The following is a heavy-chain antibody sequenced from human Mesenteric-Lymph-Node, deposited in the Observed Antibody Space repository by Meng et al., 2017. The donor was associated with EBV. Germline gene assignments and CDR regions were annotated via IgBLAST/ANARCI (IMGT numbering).Heavy chain of an antibody. CDR3: SRDSIYNGQDS. Sequence: QLVQPGSGLKQPGASVEVSCNASGYTFTNYAMHWVRPAPEQGLEWIGWITPNSGATGSTQKFQGRVTMTMNTSISTAYMELNSLTSEDTAVYYCSRDSIYNGQDSWGQGTLVTVSS. J-gene: IGHJ4*02. V-gene: IGHV1-8*02. CDR2: ITPNSGAT. D-gene: IGHD5-24*01. CDR1: GYTFTNYA.